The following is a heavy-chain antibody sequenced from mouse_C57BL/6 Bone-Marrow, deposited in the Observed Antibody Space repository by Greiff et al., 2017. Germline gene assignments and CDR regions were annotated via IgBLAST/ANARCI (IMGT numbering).Heavy chain of an antibody. D-gene: IGHD2-3*01. Sequence: DVKLVESGGGLVQPGGSLKLSCAASGFTFSDYGMAWVRQAPRQGPEWVAFISNLAYSIYYADTVPGRFTISRETAKNTLYLEMSSLRSEDTAMYYCARPSMVGTKAYWYFDVWGTGTTVTVSS. V-gene: IGHV5-15*01. CDR1: GFTFSDYG. CDR3: ARPSMVGTKAYWYFDV. CDR2: ISNLAYSI. J-gene: IGHJ1*03.